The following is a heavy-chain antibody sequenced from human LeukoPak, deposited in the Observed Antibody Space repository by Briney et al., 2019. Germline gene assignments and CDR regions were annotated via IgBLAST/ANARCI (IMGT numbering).Heavy chain of an antibody. V-gene: IGHV1-18*01. D-gene: IGHD1-26*01. Sequence: ASVKVSCMASAYTFISYGITWVRQAPGQGLEWMGWISPYTTKTNYAQSLQGRVTMTTDTSTSTAYMELRSLRSDDTAVYYCAREGGVGPTAPPDYYSYQMDVWGKGTTVTVSS. CDR3: AREGGVGPTAPPDYYSYQMDV. CDR1: AYTFISYG. J-gene: IGHJ6*03. CDR2: ISPYTTKT.